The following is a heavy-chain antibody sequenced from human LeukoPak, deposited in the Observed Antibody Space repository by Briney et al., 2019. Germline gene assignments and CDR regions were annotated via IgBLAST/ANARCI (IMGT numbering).Heavy chain of an antibody. D-gene: IGHD5-24*01. CDR1: GGSISSGGYY. Sequence: PSETLSLTCTVSGGSISSGGYYWSWIRQHPGKGLEWIGYIYYSGSTYYNPSLKSRVTISVDTSKNQLSLKLSSVTAADTAVYYCARDDGYSNYFDYWGQGTLVTVSS. J-gene: IGHJ4*02. V-gene: IGHV4-31*03. CDR2: IYYSGST. CDR3: ARDDGYSNYFDY.